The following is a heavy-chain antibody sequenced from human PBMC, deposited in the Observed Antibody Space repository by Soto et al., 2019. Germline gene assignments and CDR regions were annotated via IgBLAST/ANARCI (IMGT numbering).Heavy chain of an antibody. J-gene: IGHJ5*02. CDR2: IYYAGTT. CDR1: GGSISSYY. V-gene: IGHV4-59*08. Sequence: PSETLSLTCTVSGGSISSYYWSWIRQPPGKGLEWIGYIYYAGTTSYNPSLKSRVTLSLETSKNQFSLRLSSVTASDTAVYYCARLGAYYQSLDPWGQGTLVTVSS. CDR3: ARLGAYYQSLDP. D-gene: IGHD2-21*01.